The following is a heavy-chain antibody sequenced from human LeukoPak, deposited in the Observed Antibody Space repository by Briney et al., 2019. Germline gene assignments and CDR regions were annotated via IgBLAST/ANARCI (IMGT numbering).Heavy chain of an antibody. Sequence: GGSLRLSCAASGFTFSSYSMNWVRQAPGKGLEWVSYISSSSSYIYYADSVKGRFTSSRDNAQNSLYLQMNSLRAEDTAVYYCARSPVVYDILTGRFDYWGQGTLVTVSS. D-gene: IGHD3-9*01. J-gene: IGHJ4*02. V-gene: IGHV3-21*01. CDR1: GFTFSSYS. CDR3: ARSPVVYDILTGRFDY. CDR2: ISSSSSYI.